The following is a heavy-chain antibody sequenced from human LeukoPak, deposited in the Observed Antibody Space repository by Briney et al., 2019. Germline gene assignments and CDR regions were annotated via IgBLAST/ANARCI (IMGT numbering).Heavy chain of an antibody. CDR3: AKTLVPSGIYHEDYFDY. J-gene: IGHJ4*02. CDR1: GFTLGRYS. Sequence: GSLRLSCAASGFTLGRYSMNWVRQAPGKGLEWVSYIGSSTSTIKYADSVKGRFTISSDNARNSLYLQMNSLRAEDTALYYCAKTLVPSGIYHEDYFDYWGQGTLVTVSS. CDR2: IGSSTSTI. D-gene: IGHD1-26*01. V-gene: IGHV3-48*04.